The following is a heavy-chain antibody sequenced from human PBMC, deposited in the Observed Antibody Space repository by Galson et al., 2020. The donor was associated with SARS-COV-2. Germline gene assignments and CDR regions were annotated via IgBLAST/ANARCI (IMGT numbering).Heavy chain of an antibody. D-gene: IGHD3-16*01. V-gene: IGHV2-5*02. Sequence: WIRQPPGKALEWLALIYWDDDKRYSPSLKNRVTITKDTSKNQVLLTMTNMDPVDAATYYCVRFPWGETYAFDIWGQGTMVTVSS. J-gene: IGHJ3*02. CDR3: VRFPWGETYAFDI. CDR2: IYWDDDK.